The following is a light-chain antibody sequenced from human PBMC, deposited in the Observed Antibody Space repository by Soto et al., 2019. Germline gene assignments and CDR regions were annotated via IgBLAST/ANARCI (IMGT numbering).Light chain of an antibody. J-gene: IGKJ4*01. V-gene: IGKV1-9*01. Sequence: DIQLTQSPSFLSASVGDRVTITCRASQGINSYLAWYQQKPGKAPKLLIYAASTLQAGVTSRFSGDGSGTEFTLTIRGLQPEDFATYFCQQLHTYPLTFGGGTKVDIK. CDR3: QQLHTYPLT. CDR1: QGINSY. CDR2: AAS.